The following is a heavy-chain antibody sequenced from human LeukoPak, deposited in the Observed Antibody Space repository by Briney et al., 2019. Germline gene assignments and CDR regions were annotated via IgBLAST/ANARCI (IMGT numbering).Heavy chain of an antibody. V-gene: IGHV5-51*01. CDR2: IYPRDSDT. J-gene: IGHJ4*02. D-gene: IGHD6-25*01. Sequence: GESLKISCKGSGYKFTNYWIAWVRQMPGQGLEWLGIIYPRDSDTRYSPSFQGQVTISVDTSIDTAYLQWSSVRASDTAMYYCARLLAAPYYINYWGQGTLVTVSS. CDR1: GYKFTNYW. CDR3: ARLLAAPYYINY.